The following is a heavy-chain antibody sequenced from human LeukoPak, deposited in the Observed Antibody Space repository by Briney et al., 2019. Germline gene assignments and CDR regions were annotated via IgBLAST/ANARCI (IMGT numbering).Heavy chain of an antibody. D-gene: IGHD6-13*01. CDR2: INTNTGNP. CDR1: GYTFTSYA. Sequence: ASVKVSCKASGYTFTSYAMNWVRQAPGQGLEWMGWINTNTGNPTYAQGFTGWFVFSLDTSVSTAYLQISSRKAEDTAVYYCAGGNSSWYAGGFDYWGQGTLVTVSS. V-gene: IGHV7-4-1*02. CDR3: AGGNSSWYAGGFDY. J-gene: IGHJ4*02.